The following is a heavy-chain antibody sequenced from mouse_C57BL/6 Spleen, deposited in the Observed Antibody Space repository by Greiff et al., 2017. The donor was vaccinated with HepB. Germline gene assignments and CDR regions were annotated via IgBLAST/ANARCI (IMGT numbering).Heavy chain of an antibody. CDR3: ARGYYDYDLYYFVY. D-gene: IGHD2-4*01. Sequence: EVQLQQSGPVLVKPGASVKMSCKASGYTFTDYYMNWVKQSHGKSLEWIGVINPYNGGTSYNQKFKGKATLTVDKSSSTAYMELNSLTSEDSAVYYCARGYYDYDLYYFVYWGQGTTLTVSS. CDR2: INPYNGGT. J-gene: IGHJ2*01. V-gene: IGHV1-19*01. CDR1: GYTFTDYY.